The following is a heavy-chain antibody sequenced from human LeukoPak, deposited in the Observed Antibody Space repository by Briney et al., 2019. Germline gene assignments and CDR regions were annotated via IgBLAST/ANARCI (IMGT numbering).Heavy chain of an antibody. J-gene: IGHJ4*02. V-gene: IGHV1-18*01. CDR3: ARVRDYYYDTTTYYYFDY. CDR1: GYTFTSYG. CDR2: ISGYNGNT. D-gene: IGHD3-22*01. Sequence: ASVKVSCKASGYTFTSYGIIWVRQAPGQGLEWMGWISGYNGNTNYAQKLQGRVTMTTDTSTSTAYMELRSLRSDDTAVLYCARVRDYYYDTTTYYYFDYWGQGTLVTVSS.